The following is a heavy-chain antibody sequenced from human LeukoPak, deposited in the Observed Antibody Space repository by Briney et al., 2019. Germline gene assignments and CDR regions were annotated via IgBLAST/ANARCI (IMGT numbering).Heavy chain of an antibody. CDR1: GFTFNNYG. CDR3: ARDVKQWLRRDYYYGMDT. Sequence: GGSLRLSCAASGFTFNNYGIHCVRQAPGKGLEWVAVISYDGTNKYYADSVKGRFTISRDNSKNTLYLQMNSLRAEDTAVYYCARDVKQWLRRDYYYGMDTWGQGTTVTVSS. D-gene: IGHD6-19*01. J-gene: IGHJ6*02. CDR2: ISYDGTNK. V-gene: IGHV3-30-3*01.